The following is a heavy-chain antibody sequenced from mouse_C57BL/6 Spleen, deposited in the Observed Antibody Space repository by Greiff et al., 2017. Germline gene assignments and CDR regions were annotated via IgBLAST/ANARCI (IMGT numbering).Heavy chain of an antibody. V-gene: IGHV1-64*01. CDR1: GYTFTSYW. J-gene: IGHJ4*01. CDR3: AIWYAMDY. CDR2: IHPNSGST. Sequence: VQLQESGAELVKPGASVKLSCKASGYTFTSYWMHWVKQRPGQGLEWIGMIHPNSGSTNYNEKFKSKATLTVDKSSSTAYMQLSSLTSEDSAVYYCAIWYAMDYWGQGTSVTVSS. D-gene: IGHD1-1*02.